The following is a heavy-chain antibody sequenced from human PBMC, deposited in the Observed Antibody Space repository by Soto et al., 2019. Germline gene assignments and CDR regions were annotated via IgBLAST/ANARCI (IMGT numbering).Heavy chain of an antibody. CDR2: IYYSGST. CDR1: GGSISSYY. D-gene: IGHD3-10*01. V-gene: IGHV4-59*01. J-gene: IGHJ3*02. CDR3: ARPAMVRGVSAFDI. Sequence: SETLSLTCTVSGGSISSYYWSWIRQPPGKGLEWIGYIYYSGSTNYNPSLKSRVTISVDTSKNQFSLKLSSVTAADTAVYYCARPAMVRGVSAFDIWGQGTMVTVSS.